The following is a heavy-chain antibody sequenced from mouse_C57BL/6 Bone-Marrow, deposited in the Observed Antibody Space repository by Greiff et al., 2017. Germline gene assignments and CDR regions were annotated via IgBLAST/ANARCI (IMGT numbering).Heavy chain of an antibody. CDR2: ISSGGSYT. CDR1: GFTFSSYG. CDR3: AREGLLLFFDY. V-gene: IGHV5-6*01. Sequence: EVKVVESGGDLVKPGGSLKLSCAASGFTFSSYGMSWVRQTPDKRLEWVATISSGGSYTYYPDSVKGRFTISRDNAKNTLYLQMSSLKSEDTAMYYCAREGLLLFFDYWGQGTTLTVSS. J-gene: IGHJ2*01. D-gene: IGHD2-3*01.